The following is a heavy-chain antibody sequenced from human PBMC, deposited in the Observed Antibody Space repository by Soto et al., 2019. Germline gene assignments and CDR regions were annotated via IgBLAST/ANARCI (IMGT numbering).Heavy chain of an antibody. CDR3: ARGYYYASSGYLDY. V-gene: IGHV3-30*14. D-gene: IGHD3-22*01. J-gene: IGHJ4*02. CDR2: ISYDGSNK. CDR1: VFTLSIYA. Sequence: WGSLLVCCASSVFTLSIYAMAWVRQAPGKGLEWVAVISYDGSNKYYADSVKGRFTISRDNSKNTLYLQMNSLRAEDTAVYYCARGYYYASSGYLDYWGQGTMVTVSS.